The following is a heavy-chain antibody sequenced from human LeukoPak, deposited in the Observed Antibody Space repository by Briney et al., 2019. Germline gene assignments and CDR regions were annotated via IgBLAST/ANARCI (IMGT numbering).Heavy chain of an antibody. CDR3: ARQRGTTVTTYQVY. V-gene: IGHV3-66*04. CDR2: LYSGGNT. J-gene: IGHJ4*02. CDR1: GFTVSSDF. Sequence: GGSLRLSCAASGFTVSSDFMIWVRQAPGRGLEWVSILYSGGNTYYAGSVKGRYTISRDNSKNTLYLQMNSLRAEDTAVYYCARQRGTTVTTYQVYWGQGTLVTVSS. D-gene: IGHD4-17*01.